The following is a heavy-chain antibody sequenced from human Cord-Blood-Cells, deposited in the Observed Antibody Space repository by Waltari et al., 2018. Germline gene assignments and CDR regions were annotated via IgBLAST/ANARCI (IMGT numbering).Heavy chain of an antibody. CDR3: AKSGPTGETFSSYYYYYMDV. D-gene: IGHD3-16*01. CDR2: ISGSGGST. V-gene: IGHV3-23*01. CDR1: GFTFSSYA. Sequence: EVQLLESGGGLVQPGGSLRLSCAASGFTFSSYAMSWVRQAPGKGLGWVSAISGSGGSTYYADAVKGLFTISRDNSKNTLYLQMNSLGAEDTAVYYCAKSGPTGETFSSYYYYYMDVWGKGTTVTVSS. J-gene: IGHJ6*03.